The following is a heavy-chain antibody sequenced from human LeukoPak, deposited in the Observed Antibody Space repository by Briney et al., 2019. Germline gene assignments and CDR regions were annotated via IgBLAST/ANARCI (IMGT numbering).Heavy chain of an antibody. Sequence: GGSLRLSCVVSGFTFSDYYISWIRQAPGKGLEWPSYISSTSTYTDYADSVKGRFTISRDNAKNSVYLQMNSLRVEDTAVYYCARGRIGYYGSRSYWDYWGQGTLVTVSS. V-gene: IGHV3-11*05. J-gene: IGHJ4*02. D-gene: IGHD3-10*01. CDR1: GFTFSDYY. CDR2: ISSTSTYT. CDR3: ARGRIGYYGSRSYWDY.